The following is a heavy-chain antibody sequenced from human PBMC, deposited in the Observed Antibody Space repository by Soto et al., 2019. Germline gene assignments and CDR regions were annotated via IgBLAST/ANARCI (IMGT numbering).Heavy chain of an antibody. CDR3: ARAIASLYYFDY. CDR1: GTTFSDYY. CDR2: VSNSGTYV. V-gene: IGHV3-11*01. D-gene: IGHD6-6*01. J-gene: IGHJ4*02. Sequence: PGGSLRLSCAASGTTFSDYYMGWIRQAPGKGLEWVSYVSNSGTYVYYADSVKGRFTISRDNAESSLSLQLNGLRADDTAVYYCARAIASLYYFDYWGQGTLVTVSS.